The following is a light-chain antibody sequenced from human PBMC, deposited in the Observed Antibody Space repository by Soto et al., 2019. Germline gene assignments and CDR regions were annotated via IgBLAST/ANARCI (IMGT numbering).Light chain of an antibody. CDR2: ASS. CDR1: QNVVTN. CDR3: QQYYLWGLS. J-gene: IGKJ4*01. V-gene: IGKV3D-15*01. Sequence: VMTQSPANLSVSPGEGVTLFCSASQNVVTNVAWYQVKPAQAPRLLIYASSTRAPGIADTFSGSGSETQFSLTISSLQSADSAVYYCQQYYLWGLSFGGGTKVEVK.